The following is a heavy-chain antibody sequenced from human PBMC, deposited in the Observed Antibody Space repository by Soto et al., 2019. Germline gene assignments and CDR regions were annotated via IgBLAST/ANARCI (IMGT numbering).Heavy chain of an antibody. Sequence: PGGDLSLSCAASGYAFISYAMRWDRKAPGKGLEWVSAISGSGGSTYYADSVKGRFTISRDNSKNTLYLQMNSLRAEDTAVYYCAKDQGGYYYDSSGYYYPRPYYFGYCGQGTLVTVSS. CDR1: GYAFISYA. D-gene: IGHD3-22*01. V-gene: IGHV3-23*01. CDR3: AKDQGGYYYDSSGYYYPRPYYFGY. CDR2: ISGSGGST. J-gene: IGHJ4*02.